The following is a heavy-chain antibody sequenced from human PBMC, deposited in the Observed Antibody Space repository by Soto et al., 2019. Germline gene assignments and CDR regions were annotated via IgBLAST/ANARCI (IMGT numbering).Heavy chain of an antibody. CDR2: ISAYNGNT. Sequence: VASVKVSCKASGYTFTSYGISWVRQAPGQGLEWMGWISAYNGNTNYAQKLQGRVTMTTDTSTSTAYMELRSLRSDDTAVYYCARLGLRYYDSSGYYPPSYWGQGTLVTVSS. J-gene: IGHJ4*02. V-gene: IGHV1-18*01. CDR1: GYTFTSYG. D-gene: IGHD3-22*01. CDR3: ARLGLRYYDSSGYYPPSY.